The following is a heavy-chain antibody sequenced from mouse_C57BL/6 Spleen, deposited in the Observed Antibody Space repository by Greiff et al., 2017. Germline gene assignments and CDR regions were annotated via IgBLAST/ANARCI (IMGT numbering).Heavy chain of an antibody. CDR2: IHPNSGST. Sequence: QVQLQQPGAELVKPGASVKLSCKASGYTFTSYWMHWVKQRPGQGLEWIGMIHPNSGSTNYNEKFKSKATLTVDKSSSTAYMQLSSLTSEDSAVYYCASDYSNTRYFDVWGTGTTVTVSS. J-gene: IGHJ1*03. CDR1: GYTFTSYW. D-gene: IGHD2-5*01. CDR3: ASDYSNTRYFDV. V-gene: IGHV1-64*01.